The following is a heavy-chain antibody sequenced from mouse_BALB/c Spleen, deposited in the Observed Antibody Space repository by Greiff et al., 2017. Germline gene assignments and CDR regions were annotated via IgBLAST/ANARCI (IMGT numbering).Heavy chain of an antibody. CDR2: IRNKANGYTT. CDR3: ARDKLSPGAY. D-gene: IGHD2-12*01. J-gene: IGHJ3*01. Sequence: EVKLVESGGGLVQPGGSLRLSCATSGFTFTDYYMSWVRQPPGKALEWLGFIRNKANGYTTEYSASVKGRFTISRDNSQSILYLQMNTLRAEDSATYYCARDKLSPGAYWGQGTLVTVSA. CDR1: GFTFTDYY. V-gene: IGHV7-3*02.